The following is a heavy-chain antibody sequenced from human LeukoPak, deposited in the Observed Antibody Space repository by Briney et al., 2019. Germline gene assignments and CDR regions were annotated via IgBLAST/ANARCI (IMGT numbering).Heavy chain of an antibody. Sequence: GGSLRLSCAASGFTISSYGMHWVRQAPGKGLEWVAVISYDGSNKYYADSVKGRFTISRDNSKNTLYLQMNSLRAEDTAVYYCAKDIAAAGTGWFDPWGQGTLVTVSS. D-gene: IGHD6-13*01. CDR3: AKDIAAAGTGWFDP. CDR2: ISYDGSNK. CDR1: GFTISSYG. V-gene: IGHV3-30*18. J-gene: IGHJ5*02.